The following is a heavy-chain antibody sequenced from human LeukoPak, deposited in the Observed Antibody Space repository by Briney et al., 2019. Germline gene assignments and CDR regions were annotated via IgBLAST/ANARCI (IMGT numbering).Heavy chain of an antibody. CDR3: ATSGLRFLEWLFYAFDY. Sequence: SVKVSCKVSGYTLTELSMHWVRQAPGKGLEWMGGFNPEDGETIYAQKFQGRVTMTEDTSTDTAYMELSSLRSEDTAVYYCATSGLRFLEWLFYAFDYWGQGTLVTVSS. V-gene: IGHV1-24*01. J-gene: IGHJ4*02. CDR1: GYTLTELS. CDR2: FNPEDGET. D-gene: IGHD3-3*01.